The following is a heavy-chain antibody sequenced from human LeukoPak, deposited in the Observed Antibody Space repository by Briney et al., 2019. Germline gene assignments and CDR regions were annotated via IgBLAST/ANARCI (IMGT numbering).Heavy chain of an antibody. CDR2: FDPEDGET. J-gene: IGHJ4*02. V-gene: IGHV1-24*01. CDR3: ATDRPYYGSGSYYMTH. CDR1: GYTLTELS. Sequence: GASVKASCKVSGYTLTELSMHWVRQAPGKGLEWMGGFDPEDGETIYAQKFQGRVTMTEDTSTDTAYMELSSLRSEDTAVYYCATDRPYYGSGSYYMTHWGQGTLVTVSS. D-gene: IGHD3-10*01.